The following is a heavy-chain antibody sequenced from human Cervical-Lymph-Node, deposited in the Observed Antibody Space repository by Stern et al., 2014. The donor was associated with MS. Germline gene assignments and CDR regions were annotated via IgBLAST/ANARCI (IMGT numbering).Heavy chain of an antibody. CDR1: GYTFTSYA. J-gene: IGHJ4*02. V-gene: IGHV7-4-1*02. CDR2: INTNTGNQ. CDR3: ARLSSGVYSSNWGSDY. Sequence: VQLVQSGSELKKPGASVKVSCKASGYTFTSYAMNWVRQAPGQGLEWMGWINTNTGNQTYAQGFTGRFVFSLDTSVNTAYLQISSLKAEDTAVYYCARLSSGVYSSNWGSDYWGQGTLVTVSS. D-gene: IGHD6-13*01.